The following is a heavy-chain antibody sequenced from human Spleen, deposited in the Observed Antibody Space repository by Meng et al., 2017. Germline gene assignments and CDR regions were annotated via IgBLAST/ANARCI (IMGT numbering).Heavy chain of an antibody. CDR1: GGSISSGRYY. D-gene: IGHD6-19*01. CDR2: IYYSGTT. J-gene: IGHJ4*02. V-gene: IGHV4-31*03. Sequence: QVQLQESGPGLVKPSQTLSLTCTVSGGSISSGRYYWSWIRQHPGKGLEWIGFIYYSGTTSYNPSLKSRVSISVDTSKNQFSLKLRSVTAADTAVYYCARGSTGWSTDYDNWGQGTLVTVSS. CDR3: ARGSTGWSTDYDN.